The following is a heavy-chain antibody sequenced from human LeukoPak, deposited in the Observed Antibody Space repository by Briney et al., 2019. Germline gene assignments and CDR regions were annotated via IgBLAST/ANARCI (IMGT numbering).Heavy chain of an antibody. CDR3: ARENSIHLDAFDI. Sequence: EASVKVSCKASGYTFTNYGVSWVRQAPGQGLEWMGWISAYNGNTNYAQRLQGRVTMTADTSTSTAYMELRSLRSDDTAVYYCARENSIHLDAFDIWGQGTMVTVSS. D-gene: IGHD2/OR15-2a*01. CDR2: ISAYNGNT. CDR1: GYTFTNYG. J-gene: IGHJ3*02. V-gene: IGHV1-18*01.